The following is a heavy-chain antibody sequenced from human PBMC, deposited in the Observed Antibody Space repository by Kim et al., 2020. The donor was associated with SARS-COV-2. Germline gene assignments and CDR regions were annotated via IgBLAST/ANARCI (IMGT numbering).Heavy chain of an antibody. CDR2: IRNKAHSYAT. CDR1: GFIFSGSS. D-gene: IGHD3-10*01. Sequence: GGSLRLSCAASGFIFSGSSIYWVRQASGKGLEWVGRIRNKAHSYATTYGAPVKGRFTISRDDSKNMAYLQMNSLKTEDTAVYYCAAYFGSGSTRVDPWG. J-gene: IGHJ5*02. V-gene: IGHV3-73*01. CDR3: AAYFGSGSTRVDP.